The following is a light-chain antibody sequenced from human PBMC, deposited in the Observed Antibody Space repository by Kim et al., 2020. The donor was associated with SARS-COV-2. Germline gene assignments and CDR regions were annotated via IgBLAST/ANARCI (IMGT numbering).Light chain of an antibody. J-gene: IGLJ2*01. CDR1: SLRSYY. V-gene: IGLV3-19*01. Sequence: VALGQTVRITCQGDSLRSYYATWYQQKPGQAPIVVIYGKNNRPSGIPDRFSGSSSGNTASLTITGTRAGDEADYYCNSRDSNDNVLFGGGTQLTVL. CDR2: GKN. CDR3: NSRDSNDNVL.